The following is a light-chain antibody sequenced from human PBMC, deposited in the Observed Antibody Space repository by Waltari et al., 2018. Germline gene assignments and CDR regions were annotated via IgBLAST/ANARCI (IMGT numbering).Light chain of an antibody. CDR3: SAWDSSLNAWV. CDR1: NNNVGNQG. J-gene: IGLJ3*02. Sequence: QAGLTQPPSVSKGLRQTATLTCTGNNNNVGNQGAAWLQQHQGHPPKLLSYRNNNRPSGISERLSTSRSGNTASLTITGLQPEDETDYYCSAWDSSLNAWVFGGGTRLTVL. CDR2: RNN. V-gene: IGLV10-54*01.